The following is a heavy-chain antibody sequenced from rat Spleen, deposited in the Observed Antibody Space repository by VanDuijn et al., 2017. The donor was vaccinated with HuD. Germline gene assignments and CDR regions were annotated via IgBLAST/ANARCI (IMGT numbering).Heavy chain of an antibody. D-gene: IGHD1-12*02. CDR2: ISYDGRGT. CDR3: ETDGDYDGTYYSVYVVDA. J-gene: IGHJ4*01. V-gene: IGHV5-29*01. Sequence: EVQLVESGGGLVQPGRSLKISCAASGFTFSNYGMAWVRQAPTKGLEWVATISYDGRGTYYRDSVKGRFTISRDNAKSTLYLQMDSLRSEDSATYYCETDGDYDGTYYSVYVVDAWSKGASVTVSS. CDR1: GFTFSNYG.